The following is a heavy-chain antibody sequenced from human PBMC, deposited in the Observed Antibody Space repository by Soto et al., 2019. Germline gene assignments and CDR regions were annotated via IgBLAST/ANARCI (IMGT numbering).Heavy chain of an antibody. CDR1: GFSLSTSGVG. D-gene: IGHD3-22*01. CDR2: IYWDDDK. J-gene: IGHJ4*02. Sequence: QITLKESGPTLVKPTQTLTLTRTFSGFSLSTSGVGVGWIRQPPGKALECLALIYWDDDKRYSPSLKSRLTITKDTSKNQVVLTMTNMDPVDTATYFCAHRLCDSSCYWDVGYFDYWGRGTLVTVSS. CDR3: AHRLCDSSCYWDVGYFDY. V-gene: IGHV2-5*02.